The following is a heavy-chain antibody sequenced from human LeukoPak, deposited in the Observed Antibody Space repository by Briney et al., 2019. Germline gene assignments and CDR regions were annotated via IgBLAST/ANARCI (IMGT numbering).Heavy chain of an antibody. J-gene: IGHJ4*02. CDR2: IIPIFGTA. D-gene: IGHD6-19*01. CDR3: ARAESVAGNFDY. CDR1: GGTFSSYA. V-gene: IGHV1-69*01. Sequence: SVKDSCKASGGTFSSYAISWVRQAPGQGLEWMGGIIPIFGTANYAQKFQGRVTIAADESTSTAYMELSSLRSEDTAVYYCARAESVAGNFDYWGQGTLVTVSS.